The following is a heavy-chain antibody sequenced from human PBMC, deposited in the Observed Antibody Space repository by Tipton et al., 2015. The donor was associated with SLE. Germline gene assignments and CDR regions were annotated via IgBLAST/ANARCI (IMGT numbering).Heavy chain of an antibody. D-gene: IGHD5-12*01. CDR1: GGSFSGYY. Sequence: TLSLTWAVYGGSFSGYYCSWIRQPPGKGLEWIGEINHSGSTNYNPSLKSRVTISVDTSKNQFSLKLSSLTAADTAVYYCARGGAGYPAAFDPWGRGTLVTVSS. V-gene: IGHV4-34*01. CDR3: ARGGAGYPAAFDP. CDR2: INHSGST. J-gene: IGHJ5*02.